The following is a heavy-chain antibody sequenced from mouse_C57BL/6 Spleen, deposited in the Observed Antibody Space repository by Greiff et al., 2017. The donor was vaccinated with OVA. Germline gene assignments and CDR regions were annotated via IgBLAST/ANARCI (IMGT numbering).Heavy chain of an antibody. V-gene: IGHV5-16*01. Sequence: EVQLVESEGGLVQPGSSMKLSCTASGFTFSDYYMAWVRQVPEKGLEWVANINYDGSSTYYLDSLKSRFIISRDNAKNILYLQMSSLKSEDTATYYCARGGRTGWDFDYWGQGTTLTVSS. D-gene: IGHD3-3*01. CDR1: GFTFSDYY. J-gene: IGHJ2*01. CDR3: ARGGRTGWDFDY. CDR2: INYDGSST.